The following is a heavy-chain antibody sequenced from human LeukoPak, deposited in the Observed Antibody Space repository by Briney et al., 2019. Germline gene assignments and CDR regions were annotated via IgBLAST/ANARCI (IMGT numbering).Heavy chain of an antibody. CDR3: VRDSDYYDLDY. CDR1: GFTFSTYW. V-gene: IGHV3-74*01. J-gene: IGHJ4*02. D-gene: IGHD3-22*01. CDR2: INTDESGT. Sequence: GGSLRLSCAASGFTFSTYWMRWVRQAPGKGLVSVSRINTDESGTNYADSVKGRFTISRDNAKNTLYLQMNSLRAEDTAVYYCVRDSDYYDLDYWGQGTLVTVSS.